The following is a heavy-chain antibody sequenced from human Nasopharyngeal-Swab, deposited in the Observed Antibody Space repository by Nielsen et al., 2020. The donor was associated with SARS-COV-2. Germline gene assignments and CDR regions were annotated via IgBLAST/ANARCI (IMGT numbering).Heavy chain of an antibody. CDR1: GFSITTYG. J-gene: IGHJ4*02. CDR2: ISELGSGI. V-gene: IGHV3-23*01. CDR3: TRGLTGHIVQWNPSPY. Sequence: GESLKISCAASGFSITTYGMTWVRQAPGKGLEWVSSISELGSGIYYADSVWGRFSISRDTSKNTVYLQMNTLRADDTALYFCTRGLTGHIVQWNPSPYGGQGTLVTVSS. D-gene: IGHD1-14*01.